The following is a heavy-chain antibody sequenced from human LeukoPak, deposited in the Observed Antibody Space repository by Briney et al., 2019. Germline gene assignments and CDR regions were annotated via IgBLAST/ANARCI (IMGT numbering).Heavy chain of an antibody. D-gene: IGHD6-13*01. CDR3: ARVRTGIADAFDI. Sequence: PGGSLRLSCAATGFIFSDYYMSWIRQAPGKGLEWVSYISSSGSSIYYADSVKGRFTISRDNAENSLYLQMNSLRAEDTAVYYCARVRTGIADAFDIWGQGTMVTVSS. V-gene: IGHV3-11*01. J-gene: IGHJ3*02. CDR1: GFIFSDYY. CDR2: ISSSGSSI.